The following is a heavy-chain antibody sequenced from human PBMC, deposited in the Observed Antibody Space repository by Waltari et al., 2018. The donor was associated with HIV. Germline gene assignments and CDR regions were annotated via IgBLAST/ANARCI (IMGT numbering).Heavy chain of an antibody. CDR3: AKAYDSSGFQYYFDY. V-gene: IGHV3-9*01. CDR2: INMNSDNI. Sequence: EVQLVESGGELVQPGRSLRLSCAASGFTFDDYAMHWVRRASGKGLECVSGINMNSDNIGYAESVKGRFTISRDHAKNSLYLQMNSLRTDDTALYYCAKAYDSSGFQYYFDYWGQGTLVTVSS. J-gene: IGHJ4*02. CDR1: GFTFDDYA. D-gene: IGHD3-22*01.